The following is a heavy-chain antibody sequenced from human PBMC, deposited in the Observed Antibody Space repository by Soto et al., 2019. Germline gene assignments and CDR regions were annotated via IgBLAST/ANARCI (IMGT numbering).Heavy chain of an antibody. D-gene: IGHD3-16*01. CDR3: ARLASSEVGGFVYYYMDV. CDR1: GGSISSYY. CDR2: IYYSGST. V-gene: IGHV4-59*08. Sequence: SETLSLTCTVSGGSISSYYWSWIRQPPGKGLEWIGYIYYSGSTNYNPSLKSRVTIAVDTSKNQFSLKLSSVTAADTAVYYCARLASSEVGGFVYYYMDVWGKGTTVTVSS. J-gene: IGHJ6*03.